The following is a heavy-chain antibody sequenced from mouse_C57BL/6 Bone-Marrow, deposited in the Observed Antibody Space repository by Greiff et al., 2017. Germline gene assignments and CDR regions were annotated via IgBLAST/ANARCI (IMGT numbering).Heavy chain of an antibody. CDR3: ARGSCSGHWDFDG. CDR2: IHPNSGST. D-gene: IGHD1-1*01. Sequence: VQLQQPGAELVKPGASVKLSCKASGYTFTSYWMHWVKQRPGQGLEWIGMIHPNSGSTNYNEKFKSKATLTVDKSSSTAYMQLSSLTSEDAAVYCCARGSCSGHWDFDGGGTRTTVTVSS. CDR1: GYTFTSYW. J-gene: IGHJ1*03. V-gene: IGHV1-64*01.